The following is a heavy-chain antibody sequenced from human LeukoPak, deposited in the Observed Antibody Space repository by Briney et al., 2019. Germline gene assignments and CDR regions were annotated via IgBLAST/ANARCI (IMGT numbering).Heavy chain of an antibody. CDR2: ISGSGGST. CDR1: GFTFSSYA. CDR3: ARVRFLELPYGMDV. V-gene: IGHV3-23*01. D-gene: IGHD3-3*01. Sequence: GGSLRLSCAASGFTFSSYAMSWVRQAPGKGLEWVSAISGSGGSTYYADSVKGRFTISRDNSKNTLYLQMNSLRAEDTAVYYCARVRFLELPYGMDVWGQGTTVTVSS. J-gene: IGHJ6*02.